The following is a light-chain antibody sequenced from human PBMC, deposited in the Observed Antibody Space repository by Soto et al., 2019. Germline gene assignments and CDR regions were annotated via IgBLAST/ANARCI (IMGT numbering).Light chain of an antibody. CDR2: AAS. V-gene: IGKV1-39*01. CDR1: QTIIGY. CDR3: QQSYSTPWT. J-gene: IGKJ1*01. Sequence: DIQMTQSPSSLSASIGDSVTITCRASQTIIGYLNWYQQKPGKAPRLLINAASSLQSGVPSRFSGSGSGTDFTLTISSLQPEDFATYYCQQSYSTPWTFGQGTKVDIK.